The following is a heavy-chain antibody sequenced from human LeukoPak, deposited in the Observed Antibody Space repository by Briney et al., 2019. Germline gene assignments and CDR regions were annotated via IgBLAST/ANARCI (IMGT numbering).Heavy chain of an antibody. CDR2: IYYSGST. Sequence: SETLSLTCTVSGGSISSYYWSWIRQPPGKGLEWIGYIYYSGSTNYNPSLKSRVTISVDTSKNQFSLKLSSVTAADTAVYYCAREGGGYRRVFDYWGQGTLVTVSS. V-gene: IGHV4-59*01. CDR3: AREGGGYRRVFDY. D-gene: IGHD2-15*01. J-gene: IGHJ4*02. CDR1: GGSISSYY.